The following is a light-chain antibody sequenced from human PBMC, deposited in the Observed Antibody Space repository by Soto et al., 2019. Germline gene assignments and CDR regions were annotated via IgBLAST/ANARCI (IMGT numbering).Light chain of an antibody. Sequence: EIVMTQSPATLSVSPGERATLSCRAGQGVTTNFAWYQQKSGQSPRLLIYDVSIRATGVPARFSGTGSETDFTLTISRLEPEDFAVYYCQQYNNWPRTFGQGTKGDIK. V-gene: IGKV3-15*01. CDR1: QGVTTN. CDR2: DVS. J-gene: IGKJ1*01. CDR3: QQYNNWPRT.